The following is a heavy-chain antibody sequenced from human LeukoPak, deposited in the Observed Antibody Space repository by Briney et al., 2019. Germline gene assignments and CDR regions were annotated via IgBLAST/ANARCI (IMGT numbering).Heavy chain of an antibody. CDR1: GGSISSSSYY. D-gene: IGHD2-2*02. CDR3: ARGLVVPAAIVFDP. Sequence: PSETLSLTCTVSGGSISSSSYYWGWIRQPPGKGLEWIGSIYYSGSTNYNPSLKSRVTISVDTSKNQFSLKLSSVTAADTAVYYCARGLVVPAAIVFDPWGQGTLVTVSS. J-gene: IGHJ5*02. CDR2: IYYSGST. V-gene: IGHV4-39*07.